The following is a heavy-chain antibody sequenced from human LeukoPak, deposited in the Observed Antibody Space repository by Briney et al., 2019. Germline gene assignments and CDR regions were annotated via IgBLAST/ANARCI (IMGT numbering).Heavy chain of an antibody. CDR3: ARDMEVDAFDI. D-gene: IGHD3-10*01. J-gene: IGHJ3*02. CDR1: GGSFSGYY. V-gene: IGHV4-34*01. Sequence: SETLSLTCAVYGGSFSGYYWSWIRQPPGKGLERIGEINHSGSTNYNPSLKSRVTISVDTSKNQFSLKLSSVTAADTAVYYCARDMEVDAFDIWGQGTMVTVSS. CDR2: INHSGST.